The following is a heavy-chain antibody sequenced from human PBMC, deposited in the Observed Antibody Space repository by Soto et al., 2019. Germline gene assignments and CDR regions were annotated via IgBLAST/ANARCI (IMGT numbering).Heavy chain of an antibody. CDR1: GFTFRSYG. J-gene: IGHJ4*02. Sequence: GGSLRLSCAASGFTFRSYGMRWVRQAPGKGLEWVAVISYDGSNKYYADSVKGRFTISRDNSKNTLYLQMNSLRAEDTAVYYCLARVATIRYFDYWGQGTLVTVS. CDR3: LARVATIRYFDY. V-gene: IGHV3-30*03. D-gene: IGHD5-12*01. CDR2: ISYDGSNK.